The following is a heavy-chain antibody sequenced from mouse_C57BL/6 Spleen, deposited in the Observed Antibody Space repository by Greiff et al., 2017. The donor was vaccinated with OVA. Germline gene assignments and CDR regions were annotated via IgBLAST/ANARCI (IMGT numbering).Heavy chain of an antibody. CDR1: GFTFSSYA. J-gene: IGHJ2*01. Sequence: EVQGVESGGGLVKPGGSLKLSCAASGFTFSSYAMSWVRQTPEKRLEWVATISDGGSYTYYPDNVTGRFTISRDNAKNNLYLQMSHLKSEDTAMYYCARGRDGYYLDYWGQGTTLTVSS. CDR2: ISDGGSYT. V-gene: IGHV5-4*01. CDR3: ARGRDGYYLDY. D-gene: IGHD2-3*01.